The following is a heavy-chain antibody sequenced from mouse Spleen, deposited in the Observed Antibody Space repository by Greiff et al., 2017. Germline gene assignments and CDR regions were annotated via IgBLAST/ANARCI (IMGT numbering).Heavy chain of an antibody. CDR2: IDPENGNT. J-gene: IGHJ2*01. CDR1: GFNITDYY. V-gene: IGHV14-1*02. CDR3: ASAPDY. Sequence: EVQLKESGAELVRPGALVKLSCKASGFNITDYYMHWVKQRPEQGLEWIGWIDPENGNTIYDPKFQGKASITADTSSNTAYLQLSSLTSEDTAVYYCASAPDYWGQGTTLTVSS.